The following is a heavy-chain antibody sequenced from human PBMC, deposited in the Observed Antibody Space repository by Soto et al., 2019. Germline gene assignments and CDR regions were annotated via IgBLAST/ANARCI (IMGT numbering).Heavy chain of an antibody. D-gene: IGHD3-10*01. CDR1: GFTFSTYA. CDR3: AKHFVNGEVDY. Sequence: EVQLLESGGGLVQPGGSLRLSCAASGFTFSTYAMSWVRQPPGKGLEWVSIVSAGGGDAFYADSVKGRFAISRDNSKNTLYLQMNSLTADDTAGYYCAKHFVNGEVDYWGQGTPVTVSS. CDR2: VSAGGGDA. V-gene: IGHV3-23*01. J-gene: IGHJ4*02.